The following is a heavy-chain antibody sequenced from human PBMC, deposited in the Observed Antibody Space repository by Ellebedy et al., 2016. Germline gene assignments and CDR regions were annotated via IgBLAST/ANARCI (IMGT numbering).Heavy chain of an antibody. CDR1: GFSVSSND. J-gene: IGHJ3*01. D-gene: IGHD4-23*01. CDR3: ATRHYGGFDF. V-gene: IGHV3-53*01. CDR2: IDGGGSS. Sequence: GESLKISCAASGFSVSSNDMSWVRQAPGKGLEWVSVIDGGGSSYYADSVKGRFTISRDSRKNTLYLQMNSLRGEDTAVYYCATRHYGGFDFWGRGTMVTVSS.